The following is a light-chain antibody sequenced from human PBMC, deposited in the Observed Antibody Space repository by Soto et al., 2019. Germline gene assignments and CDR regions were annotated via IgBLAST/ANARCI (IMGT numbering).Light chain of an antibody. CDR2: AAS. V-gene: IGKV1-39*01. J-gene: IGKJ2*01. CDR1: PSISSY. Sequence: DIQMTQSQSSLSASVGARVTITCRASPSISSYLNWYQQKPGKAPKLLIYAASSLQSGVTSRFSGSGSGTDFTLTISSLQPEDFAPYYYQQSDSTPYTFGQGTNLESK. CDR3: QQSDSTPYT.